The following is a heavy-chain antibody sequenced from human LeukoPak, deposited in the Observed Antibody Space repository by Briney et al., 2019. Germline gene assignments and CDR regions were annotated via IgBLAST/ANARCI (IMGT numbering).Heavy chain of an antibody. D-gene: IGHD4-17*01. Sequence: GRSLRLSCAASGFTFSSYAMHWVRQAPGKGLEWVAVISYDGSNKYYADSVKGRFTISRDNSKNTLYLQMNSLRAEDTAVYYCARAQGDDYASYFDYWGQGTLVTVSS. V-gene: IGHV3-30-3*01. J-gene: IGHJ4*02. CDR2: ISYDGSNK. CDR3: ARAQGDDYASYFDY. CDR1: GFTFSSYA.